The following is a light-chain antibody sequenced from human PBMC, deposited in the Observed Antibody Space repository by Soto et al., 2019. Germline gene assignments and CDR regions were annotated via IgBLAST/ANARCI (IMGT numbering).Light chain of an antibody. CDR3: QHYNSYSEA. Sequence: DIQMTQSPSRLXGXXXXXGTXXXXASQTISSWLAWYQQKPGKAPKLLIYKASTLKSGVPSRFSGSGSGTEFTLTISSLQPDDFATYYCQHYNSYSEAFGQGTKVDIK. CDR1: QTISSW. J-gene: IGKJ1*01. CDR2: KAS. V-gene: IGKV1-5*03.